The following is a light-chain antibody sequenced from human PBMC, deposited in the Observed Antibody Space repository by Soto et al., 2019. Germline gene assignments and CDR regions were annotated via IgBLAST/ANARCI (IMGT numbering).Light chain of an antibody. CDR1: QGIRNA. CDR3: LQDYNFPWT. V-gene: IGKV1-6*01. J-gene: IGKJ1*01. CDR2: AAS. Sequence: AIQMTQSPSSLSASLGDRVTITCRASQGIRNALGWYQQKPGNAPRLLIYAASTLQSGVPSRFSGSGSGTDFTLTISSLQPEDFATYYCLQDYNFPWTFGQGTKVEIK.